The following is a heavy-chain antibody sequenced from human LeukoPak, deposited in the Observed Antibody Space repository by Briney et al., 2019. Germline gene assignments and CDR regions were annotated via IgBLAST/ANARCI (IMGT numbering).Heavy chain of an antibody. CDR3: ARLNCRMTTCQDYNFDY. Sequence: SVKVSCKASGYPFTSYGINWLGQAAGQGLEWMGWINAYSGNTNYAQKFQDRVTMTTDTSTGTVYMDLRSLRSDDTAVYYCARLNCRMTTCQDYNFDYWGQGTLVTVSS. CDR1: GYPFTSYG. D-gene: IGHD4-11*01. V-gene: IGHV1-18*01. CDR2: INAYSGNT. J-gene: IGHJ4*02.